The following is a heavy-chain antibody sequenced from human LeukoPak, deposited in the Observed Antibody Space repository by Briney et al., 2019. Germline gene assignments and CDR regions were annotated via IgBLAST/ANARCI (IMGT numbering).Heavy chain of an antibody. D-gene: IGHD6-13*01. Sequence: GGSLRLSCAASGFTFSSYWMHWVRQAPGKGLVWVSRINSDGSRTTYADSVKGRFTISRDNAKNSLYLQMNSLRAEDTAVYYCARGKNRIAAAGSDAFDIWGQGTMVTVSS. CDR3: ARGKNRIAAAGSDAFDI. J-gene: IGHJ3*02. CDR1: GFTFSSYW. CDR2: INSDGSRT. V-gene: IGHV3-74*01.